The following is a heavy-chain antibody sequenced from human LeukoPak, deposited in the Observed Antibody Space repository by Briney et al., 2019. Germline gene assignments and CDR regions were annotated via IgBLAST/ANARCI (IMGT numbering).Heavy chain of an antibody. J-gene: IGHJ4*02. CDR1: GYTLTELS. D-gene: IGHD3-3*01. V-gene: IGHV1-24*01. CDR2: FDPEDGET. CDR3: ETTGYDFWSGYYRYFDY. Sequence: ASVKVTCKVSGYTLTELSMHWVRQAPGKGLEWMGGFDPEDGETIYAQKFQGRVTMTEDTSTDTAYMELSSLRSEDTAVYYCETTGYDFWSGYYRYFDYWGQGTLVTVSS.